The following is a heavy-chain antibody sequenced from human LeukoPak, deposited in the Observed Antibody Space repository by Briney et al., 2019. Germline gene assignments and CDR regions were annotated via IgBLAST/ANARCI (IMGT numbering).Heavy chain of an antibody. CDR3: AKDLIRSGSEDWFDP. CDR1: GFTFSSYA. D-gene: IGHD3-10*01. Sequence: PGGSLRLSCAASGFTFSSYAMSWVRQAPGKGLEWVSAISGSGGSTYYADSVKGRFTISRDNSKNTLYLQMNSLRAEDTAVYYCAKDLIRSGSEDWFDPWGQGTLVTVSS. V-gene: IGHV3-23*01. CDR2: ISGSGGST. J-gene: IGHJ5*02.